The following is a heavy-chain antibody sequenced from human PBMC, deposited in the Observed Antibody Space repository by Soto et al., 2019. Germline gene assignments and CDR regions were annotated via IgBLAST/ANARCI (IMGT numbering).Heavy chain of an antibody. CDR2: ISYGGSNK. J-gene: IGHJ6*02. Sequence: PGGSLRLSCAASGFTFSSYGMHWVRQAPGKGLEWVAVISYGGSNKYYADSVKGRFTISRDNSKNTLYLQMNSLRAEDTAVYYCAKDLGAAAGMGHYYYGMDVWGQGTTVTVSS. V-gene: IGHV3-30*18. D-gene: IGHD6-13*01. CDR3: AKDLGAAAGMGHYYYGMDV. CDR1: GFTFSSYG.